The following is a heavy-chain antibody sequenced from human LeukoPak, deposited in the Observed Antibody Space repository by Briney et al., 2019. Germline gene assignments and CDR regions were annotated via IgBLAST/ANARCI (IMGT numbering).Heavy chain of an antibody. V-gene: IGHV5-51*01. Sequence: GESLKISCKGSGYSFTSYWIGWVRQMPGKGLEWMGIIYPGDSDTRYSPSFQGQVTISADKSISTAYLQWSSLKASDTAMYYCAREGTYYDFWSGYLGWFDPWGQGTLVTVSS. J-gene: IGHJ5*02. CDR1: GYSFTSYW. D-gene: IGHD3-3*01. CDR3: AREGTYYDFWSGYLGWFDP. CDR2: IYPGDSDT.